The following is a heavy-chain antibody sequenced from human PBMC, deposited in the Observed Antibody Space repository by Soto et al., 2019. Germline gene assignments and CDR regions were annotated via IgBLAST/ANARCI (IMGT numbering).Heavy chain of an antibody. V-gene: IGHV1-69*06. CDR1: GGTFSSYA. CDR3: ASYYYDSSGYLHYFDY. Sequence: QVQLVQSGAEVKKPGSSVKVSCKASGGTFSSYAISWVRQAPGQGLEWMGGIIPIFGTANYAQKFQGRVTITADKSTSTAYMELSSLRSEETAVYYCASYYYDSSGYLHYFDYWGQGTLVTVSS. CDR2: IIPIFGTA. D-gene: IGHD3-22*01. J-gene: IGHJ4*02.